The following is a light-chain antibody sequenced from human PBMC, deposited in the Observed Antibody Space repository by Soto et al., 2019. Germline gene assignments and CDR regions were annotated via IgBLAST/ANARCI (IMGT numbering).Light chain of an antibody. CDR1: SSDVGGYKH. J-gene: IGLJ1*01. Sequence: QSALTQPASVSGSPGQSITISCTGTSSDVGGYKHVSWYQHHPGQDPKLMVYEVSNRPAGVSNRFSDSKSGYTASLTISGLQAEDETDYYSNSQRRSGHRVFGTGTKLTVL. CDR3: NSQRRSGHRV. CDR2: EVS. V-gene: IGLV2-14*01.